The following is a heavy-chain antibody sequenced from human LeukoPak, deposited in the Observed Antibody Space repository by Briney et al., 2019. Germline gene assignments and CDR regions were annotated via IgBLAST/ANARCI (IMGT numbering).Heavy chain of an antibody. CDR2: ISTGSGTI. J-gene: IGHJ4*02. V-gene: IGHV3-48*01. CDR1: GFTFSSYS. CDR3: AKARGYSYGYTDY. D-gene: IGHD5-18*01. Sequence: GGSLRLSCAASGFTFSSYSMNWVRQAPGKRLEWVSYISTGSGTISYADSVKGRFTISRDNSKNTLYLQMNSLRAEDTAVYYCAKARGYSYGYTDYWGQGTLVTVSS.